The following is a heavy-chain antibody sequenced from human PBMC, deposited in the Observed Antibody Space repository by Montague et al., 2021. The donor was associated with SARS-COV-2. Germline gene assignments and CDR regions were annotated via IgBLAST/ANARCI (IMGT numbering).Heavy chain of an antibody. J-gene: IGHJ4*02. Sequence: SLRLSCAASGFTYSDYAMTWVRQTPGKGLEWVSTISGRGDTTYYADSVQGRFTISRANSRDTLYLEMNSLRADDAAVYYCAKARGGTYYYFDYWGQGTLGTVSS. CDR1: GFTYSDYA. D-gene: IGHD1-26*01. CDR3: AKARGGTYYYFDY. CDR2: ISGRGDTT. V-gene: IGHV3-23*01.